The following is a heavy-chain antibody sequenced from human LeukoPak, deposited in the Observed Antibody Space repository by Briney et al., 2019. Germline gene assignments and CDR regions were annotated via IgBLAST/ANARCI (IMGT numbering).Heavy chain of an antibody. CDR2: IYSGGST. Sequence: PGGSLRLSCAAPGFTLSSNYMSWVRQAPGKGLEWVSVIYSGGSTYYADYEKGRFTNSRDNYKITLYLQMNSLRAEDTAVYYCARDGVYGGNSRDYYYMDVWGKGTTVTVSS. CDR3: ARDGVYGGNSRDYYYMDV. D-gene: IGHD4-23*01. V-gene: IGHV3-66*02. CDR1: GFTLSSNY. J-gene: IGHJ6*03.